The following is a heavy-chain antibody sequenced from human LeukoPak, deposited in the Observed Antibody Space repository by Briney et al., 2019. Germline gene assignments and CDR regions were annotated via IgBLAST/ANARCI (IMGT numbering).Heavy chain of an antibody. CDR3: ARMFNWHHSSATGTPET. CDR2: LYLSGTT. D-gene: IGHD6-13*01. V-gene: IGHV4-39*01. CDR1: GGSISGSPFH. Sequence: SSETLSLTGTVSGGSISGSPFHWGWIRQPPGKGLEWVGSLYLSGTTYYNPSLKSRVTISVDTSENQFSLKLTSVTAADTAVYYCARMFNWHHSSATGTPETWGQGTQVTVFS. J-gene: IGHJ5*02.